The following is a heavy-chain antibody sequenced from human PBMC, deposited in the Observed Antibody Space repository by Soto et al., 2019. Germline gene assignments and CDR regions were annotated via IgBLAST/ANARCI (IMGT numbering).Heavy chain of an antibody. CDR1: GFTFSSYA. CDR2: IYSGGST. Sequence: GGSLRLSCAASGFTFSSYAMHWVRQAPGKGLEWVAVIYSGGSTYYADSVKGRFTISRHNSKNTLYLQMNSLRAEDTAVYYCARGPSAASYYFDYWGQGTLVTVSS. J-gene: IGHJ4*02. CDR3: ARGPSAASYYFDY. V-gene: IGHV3-53*04. D-gene: IGHD2-2*01.